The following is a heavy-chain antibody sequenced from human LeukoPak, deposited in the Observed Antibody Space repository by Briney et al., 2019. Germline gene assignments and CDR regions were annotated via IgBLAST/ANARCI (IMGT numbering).Heavy chain of an antibody. D-gene: IGHD1-26*01. CDR1: GFTFSTYW. V-gene: IGHV3-7*01. CDR2: INQDESEK. Sequence: GGSLRLSCVASGFTFSTYWMTWVRQAPGKGLEWVANINQDESEKYYVDSVKGRFTISRDNAKNSLYLQMDSLRAEDTAMYYCAKVASGSYYDYWGQGTLVTVSS. J-gene: IGHJ4*02. CDR3: AKVASGSYYDY.